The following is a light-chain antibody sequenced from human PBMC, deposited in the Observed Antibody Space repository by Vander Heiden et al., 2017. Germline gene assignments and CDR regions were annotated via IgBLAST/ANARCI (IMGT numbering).Light chain of an antibody. V-gene: IGLV2-14*03. CDR1: SSDVGIYNY. CDR2: DVT. J-gene: IGLJ2*01. Sequence: QSALTQPASVSASPGQSITISCTGTSSDVGIYNYVSWYQQHPGKAPKLMIYDVTNRPSGVSNRFSGSKSGNTASLTISGLQAEDEADYYCSSYTSTTFVVFGGGTKLTVL. CDR3: SSYTSTTFVV.